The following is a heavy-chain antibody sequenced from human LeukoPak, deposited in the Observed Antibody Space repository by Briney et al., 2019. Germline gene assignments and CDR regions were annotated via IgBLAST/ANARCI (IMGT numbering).Heavy chain of an antibody. CDR2: IYYSGST. CDR3: ARAGTLQSNPSAFDI. Sequence: PSETLSLTCTVSGGSISSYYWSWIRQPPGKGLDWIGYIYYSGSTSYNPSLRSRVTISVDTSKNQFSLKLYSVTAADTAVYYCARAGTLQSNPSAFDIWGQGTMVTVSS. CDR1: GGSISSYY. J-gene: IGHJ3*02. D-gene: IGHD5-24*01. V-gene: IGHV4-59*01.